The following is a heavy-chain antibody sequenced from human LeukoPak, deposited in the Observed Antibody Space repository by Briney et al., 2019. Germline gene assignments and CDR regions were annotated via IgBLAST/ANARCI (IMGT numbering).Heavy chain of an antibody. CDR2: LSYDGNNK. CDR3: ARDKDYVRYYYMDV. Sequence: GGSLRLSCAASGFIFSSYAMHWVRQAPGKRLEWVAILSYDGNNKYYADSVKGRFTISRDNSKSALYLQMNSLRAEDTAVYYCARDKDYVRYYYMDVWGKGTTVTVSS. J-gene: IGHJ6*03. D-gene: IGHD3-16*01. V-gene: IGHV3-30*04. CDR1: GFIFSSYA.